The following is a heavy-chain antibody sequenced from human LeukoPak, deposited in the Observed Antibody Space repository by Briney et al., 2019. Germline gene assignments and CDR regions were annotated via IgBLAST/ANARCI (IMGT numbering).Heavy chain of an antibody. V-gene: IGHV4-38-2*01. J-gene: IGHJ4*02. CDR1: GYSNSSGYY. Sequence: PSETLSLTCGVSGYSNSSGYYWGWIRQPPGKGLEWIGSVSHSGTPYYNPSLKSRLTISVGTSENQFSLKLTSVTAADTAVYYCASLNGRVFDYWGQGTLVTVSS. CDR3: ASLNGRVFDY. D-gene: IGHD1-26*01. CDR2: VSHSGTP.